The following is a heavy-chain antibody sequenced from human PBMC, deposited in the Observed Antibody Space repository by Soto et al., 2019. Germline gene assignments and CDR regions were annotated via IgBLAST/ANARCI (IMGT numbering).Heavy chain of an antibody. V-gene: IGHV4-59*01. CDR1: GGSISSYY. CDR3: ARDRVVVVAAQGESYGMDV. CDR2: IYYSGST. J-gene: IGHJ6*02. D-gene: IGHD2-15*01. Sequence: SETLSLTCTVSGGSISSYYWSWIRQPPGKGLEWIGYIYYSGSTNYNPSLKSRVTISVDTSKNQFSLKLSSVTAADTAVYYCARDRVVVVAAQGESYGMDVWGQGTTVTVSS.